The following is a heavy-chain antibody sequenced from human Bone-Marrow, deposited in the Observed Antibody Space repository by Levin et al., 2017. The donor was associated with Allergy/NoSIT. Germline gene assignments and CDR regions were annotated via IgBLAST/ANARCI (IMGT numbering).Heavy chain of an antibody. V-gene: IGHV3-23*01. CDR1: GFTFSSYA. CDR3: AKSRGSGSYYNVEY. Sequence: SGGSLRLSCAASGFTFSSYAMSWVRQAPGKGLEWVSAISGSGGSTYYADSVKGRFTISRDNSKNTLYLQMNSLRAEDTAVYYCAKSRGSGSYYNVEYWGQGTLVTVSS. D-gene: IGHD3-10*01. J-gene: IGHJ4*02. CDR2: ISGSGGST.